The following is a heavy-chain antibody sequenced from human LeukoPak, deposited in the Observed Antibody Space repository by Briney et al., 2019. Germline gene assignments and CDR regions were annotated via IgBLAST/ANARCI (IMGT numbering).Heavy chain of an antibody. Sequence: SSETLSLTCTVSGGSISTYCWSWIRQPAGKGLEWIGRTYTSGNTNYNPSLKSRVTILINTSKNQFFLRLDSVTAADTAVYYCARASYDSSGHYDYWGQGALVTVSS. CDR3: ARASYDSSGHYDY. CDR1: GGSISTYC. J-gene: IGHJ4*02. D-gene: IGHD3-22*01. V-gene: IGHV4-4*07. CDR2: TYTSGNT.